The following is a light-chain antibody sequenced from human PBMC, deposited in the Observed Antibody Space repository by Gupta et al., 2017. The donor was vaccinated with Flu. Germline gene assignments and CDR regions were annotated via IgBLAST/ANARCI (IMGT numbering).Light chain of an antibody. CDR3: QKYNSDPPRT. CDR1: QGISNY. CDR2: AAS. V-gene: IGKV1-27*01. J-gene: IGKJ1*01. Sequence: DIQMTQSPSSLSASVGDRVTITCRASQGISNYLAWYQQKPGKVPKLLIYAASTLQSGVPSRFSGSGSGTDXTLTISXLQPEDVATYYCQKYNSDPPRTFGXGTKVEIK.